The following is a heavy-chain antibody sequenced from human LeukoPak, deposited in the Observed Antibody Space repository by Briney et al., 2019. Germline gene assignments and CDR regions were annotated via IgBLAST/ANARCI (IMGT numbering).Heavy chain of an antibody. CDR1: GYSISSGYY. D-gene: IGHD3-9*01. Sequence: PSETLSLTCTVSGYSISSGYYWGWIRQPPGKGLEWIGSIYYSGSTYYNPSLKSRVTISVDTSKNQFSLKLSSVTAADTAVYYCARKYYDILTGYSQYDDAFDIWGQGTMVTVSS. J-gene: IGHJ3*02. CDR3: ARKYYDILTGYSQYDDAFDI. CDR2: IYYSGST. V-gene: IGHV4-38-2*02.